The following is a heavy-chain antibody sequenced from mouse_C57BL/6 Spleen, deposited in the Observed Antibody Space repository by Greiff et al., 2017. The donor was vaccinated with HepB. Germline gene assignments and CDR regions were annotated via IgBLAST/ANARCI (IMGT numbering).Heavy chain of an antibody. CDR2: IYPGDGDT. CDR3: ATDGNYDYAMDY. J-gene: IGHJ4*01. D-gene: IGHD2-1*01. Sequence: QVQLQQSGAELVKPGASVKISCKASGYAFSSYWMNWVKQRPGKGLEWIGQIYPGDGDTNYNGKFKGKATLTADKSSSTAYMQLSSLTSEDSAVYFCATDGNYDYAMDYWGQGTSVTVSS. V-gene: IGHV1-80*01. CDR1: GYAFSSYW.